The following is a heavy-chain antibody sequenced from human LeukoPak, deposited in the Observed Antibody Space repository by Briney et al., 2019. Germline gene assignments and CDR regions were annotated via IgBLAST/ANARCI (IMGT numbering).Heavy chain of an antibody. D-gene: IGHD2-2*01. CDR3: ARQSAVVVRYYFDY. Sequence: SETLSLTCTVSGGSISSYYWSWIRQPAGKGLEWIGEINHSGSTNYNPSLKSRVTISVDTSKNQFSLKLSSVTAADTAVYYCARQSAVVVRYYFDYWGQGTLVTVSS. CDR1: GGSISSYY. CDR2: INHSGST. V-gene: IGHV4-34*01. J-gene: IGHJ4*02.